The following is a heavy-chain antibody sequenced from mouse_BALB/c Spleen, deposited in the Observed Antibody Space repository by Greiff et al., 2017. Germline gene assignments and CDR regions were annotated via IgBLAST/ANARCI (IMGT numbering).Heavy chain of an antibody. J-gene: IGHJ4*01. CDR2: ISYSGST. Sequence: EVKLVESGPGLVKPSQSLSLTCTVTGYSITSDYAWNWIRQFPGNKLEWMGYISYSGSTSYNPSLKSRISITRDTSKNQFFLQLNSVTTEDTATYYCARVDYRYDGGYYAMDYWGQGTSVTVSS. CDR1: GYSITSDYA. V-gene: IGHV3-2*02. CDR3: ARVDYRYDGGYYAMDY. D-gene: IGHD2-14*01.